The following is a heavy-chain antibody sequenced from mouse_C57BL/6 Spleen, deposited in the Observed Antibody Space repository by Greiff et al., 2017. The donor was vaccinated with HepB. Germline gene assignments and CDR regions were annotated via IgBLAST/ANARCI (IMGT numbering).Heavy chain of an antibody. D-gene: IGHD2-3*01. CDR3: ACDGYYAWFAY. CDR1: GYTFTSYW. Sequence: QVQLQQPGAELVKPGASVKLSCKASGYTFTSYWMHWVKQRPGQGLEWIGMIHPNSGSTNYNEKFKSKATLTVDKSSSTAYMQLSSLTSEDSAVYYCACDGYYAWFAYWGQGTLVTVSA. CDR2: IHPNSGST. J-gene: IGHJ3*01. V-gene: IGHV1-64*01.